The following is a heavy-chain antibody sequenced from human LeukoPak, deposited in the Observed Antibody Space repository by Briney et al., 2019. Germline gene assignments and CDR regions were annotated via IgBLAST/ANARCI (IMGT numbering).Heavy chain of an antibody. V-gene: IGHV3-21*01. Sequence: PGGSLRLSCAASGFTFSSYSMNWVRQAPGKRLEWVSSISSSSSCIYYADSVKGRFTISRDNAKNSLYLQMNSLRAEDTAVYYCARDSPGAADAFDIWGQGTMVTVSS. CDR1: GFTFSSYS. D-gene: IGHD7-27*01. CDR3: ARDSPGAADAFDI. CDR2: ISSSSSCI. J-gene: IGHJ3*02.